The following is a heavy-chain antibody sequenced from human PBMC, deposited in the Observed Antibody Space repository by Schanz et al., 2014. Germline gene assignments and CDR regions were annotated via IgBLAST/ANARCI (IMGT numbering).Heavy chain of an antibody. Sequence: EVQLAESGGGLVQPGGSLRLSCAASGFTFSGFWMTWVRQAPGKGLEWVANIKKDGSEKNYLDSVKGRFTISRDNAKSSLYLQMNSLRVEDTAVYYCAKGRFGELSAFDIWGQGTMVTVSS. D-gene: IGHD3-10*01. CDR2: IKKDGSEK. CDR3: AKGRFGELSAFDI. J-gene: IGHJ3*02. V-gene: IGHV3-7*01. CDR1: GFTFSGFW.